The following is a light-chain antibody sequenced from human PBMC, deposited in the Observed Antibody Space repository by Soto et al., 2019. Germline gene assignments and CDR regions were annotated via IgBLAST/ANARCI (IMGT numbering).Light chain of an antibody. V-gene: IGKV1-39*01. CDR1: QAIGTC. Sequence: IEMTQSPSPLSAAVGDSVTITCRASQAIGTCLNWYQQTPGRAPRLLIYETSSLQGGVPSRFSGGGSGVDFTLTISGLQPEDFATYYCQQCYTTPTFGPGTTVDFK. CDR3: QQCYTTPT. CDR2: ETS. J-gene: IGKJ3*01.